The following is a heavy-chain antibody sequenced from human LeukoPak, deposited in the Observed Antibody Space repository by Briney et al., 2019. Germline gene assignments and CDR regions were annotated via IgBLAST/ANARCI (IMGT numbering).Heavy chain of an antibody. J-gene: IGHJ4*02. V-gene: IGHV3-66*01. CDR3: FVGPHPYDSGDWPPN. Sequence: PGGSLRLSCTASGFTVSSNYMSWVRQPPGKGLEWVSVMYSDGSKYYADSVKGRFTISRDNSQNTVYLQMNSLRSDDTAVYYCFVGPHPYDSGDWPPNWGQGTLVTVSS. CDR1: GFTVSSNY. CDR2: MYSDGSK. D-gene: IGHD3-10*01.